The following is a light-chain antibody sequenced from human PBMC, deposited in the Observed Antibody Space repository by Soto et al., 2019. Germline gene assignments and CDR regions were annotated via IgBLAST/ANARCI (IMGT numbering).Light chain of an antibody. CDR1: STDVGGYNY. Sequence: QSALTQPASVSGSPGQSITISCTGSSTDVGGYNYVSWYQQHPGKAPKVMIYEVSNRPSGVSNRFSGSKSGNTASLTISGLQAEDEAAYYCSSYTSSSTYVFGTGTKVTVL. CDR2: EVS. CDR3: SSYTSSSTYV. J-gene: IGLJ1*01. V-gene: IGLV2-14*01.